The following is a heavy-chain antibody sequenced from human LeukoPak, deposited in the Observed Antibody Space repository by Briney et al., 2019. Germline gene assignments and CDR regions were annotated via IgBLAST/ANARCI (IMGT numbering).Heavy chain of an antibody. CDR1: GDSVSSNSAA. Sequence: SQTLSLTCAISGDSVSSNSAAWNWIRQSPSRGLEWLGRTYYRSKWYNDYAVSVKSRITINPDTSKNQFSLQLNSVTPEDTAVYYCARGEYYDSSGYYYFDYWGQGTLVTVSS. V-gene: IGHV6-1*01. CDR2: TYYRSKWYN. CDR3: ARGEYYDSSGYYYFDY. J-gene: IGHJ4*02. D-gene: IGHD3-22*01.